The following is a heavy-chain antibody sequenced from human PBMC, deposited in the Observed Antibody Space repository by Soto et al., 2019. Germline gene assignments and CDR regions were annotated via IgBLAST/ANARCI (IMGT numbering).Heavy chain of an antibody. V-gene: IGHV3-23*01. D-gene: IGHD3-9*01. Sequence: GGSLRLSCAASGFTFSSYAMSWVRQAPGKGLEWVSAISGSGGSTYYADSVKGRFTISRDNSKNTLYLQMNSLRAEDTAVYYCASDPVAVTGSFIDFWGQGTLVTVSS. CDR1: GFTFSSYA. CDR3: ASDPVAVTGSFIDF. J-gene: IGHJ4*02. CDR2: ISGSGGST.